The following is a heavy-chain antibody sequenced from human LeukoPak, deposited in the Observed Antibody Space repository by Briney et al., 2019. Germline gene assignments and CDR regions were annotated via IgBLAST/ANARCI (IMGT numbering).Heavy chain of an antibody. V-gene: IGHV4-39*07. CDR1: GGSIRSSTYY. CDR2: IYYSGST. Sequence: SETLSPTCTVSGGSIRSSTYYWGWIRRPPGKGLEWIGSIYYSGSTYYNPSLKSRVSISVDTSKNQSSLKLSSVTAADTAVYYCARDKLRYYYGSGSSNWFDPWGQGTLVTVSS. J-gene: IGHJ5*02. D-gene: IGHD3-10*01. CDR3: ARDKLRYYYGSGSSNWFDP.